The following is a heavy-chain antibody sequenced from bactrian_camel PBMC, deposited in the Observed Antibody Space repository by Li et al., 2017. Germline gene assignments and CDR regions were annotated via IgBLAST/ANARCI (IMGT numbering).Heavy chain of an antibody. CDR1: GYTHGTNC. CDR3: AEGCGENDVFDFED. Sequence: HVQLVESGGGSVRTGGSLRLSCVAPGYTHGTNCIGWFRQAAGKEREGVVAKYTNGGSIYYADSVKGRFTIFQDNAKDTVHLQMNSLKPEDTATYYCAEGCGENDVFDFEDWGQGTQVTVS. J-gene: IGHJ4*01. D-gene: IGHD3*01. V-gene: IGHV3S1*01. CDR2: KYTNGGSI.